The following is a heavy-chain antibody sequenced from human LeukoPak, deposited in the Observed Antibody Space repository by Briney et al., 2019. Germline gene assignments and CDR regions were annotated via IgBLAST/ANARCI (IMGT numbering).Heavy chain of an antibody. CDR1: GFTFSSYY. J-gene: IGHJ4*02. D-gene: IGHD4-17*01. CDR2: ISNTGSYI. CDR3: ARDRRAVTTTFDS. V-gene: IGHV3-21*01. Sequence: GGSLRLSCAASGFTFSSYYMNWVRQAPGKGLEWVSSISNTGSYIYYADSVKGRFTVSRGNAKNSLYLQMNSLRAEDTVVYYCARDRRAVTTTFDSWGQGTLLTVSS.